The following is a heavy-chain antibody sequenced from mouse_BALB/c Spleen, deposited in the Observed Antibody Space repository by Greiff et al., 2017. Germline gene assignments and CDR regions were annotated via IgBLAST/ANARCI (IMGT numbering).Heavy chain of an antibody. J-gene: IGHJ2*01. D-gene: IGHD6-1*01. CDR2: INPSSGYT. V-gene: IGHV1-4*02. CDR3: ARKGLAMDY. CDR1: GYTFTSYT. Sequence: VQLQQSAADLVRPGASVKMSCTASGYTFTSYTMHWVKQRPGQGLEWIGYINPSSGYTEYNQKFKDKTTLTADKSSSTAYMQLSSLTSEDSAVYYCARKGLAMDYWGQGTAVTVSS.